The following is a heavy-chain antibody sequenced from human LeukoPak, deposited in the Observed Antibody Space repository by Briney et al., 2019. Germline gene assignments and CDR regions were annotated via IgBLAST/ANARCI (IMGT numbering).Heavy chain of an antibody. D-gene: IGHD3-10*01. J-gene: IGHJ4*02. V-gene: IGHV3-23*01. CDR2: ISPSGDIT. CDR1: GFTFSNHG. CDR3: AKDDAWLRFGE. Sequence: GGSLRLSCAASGFTFSNHGMNWVRQAPGKGLEWVAGISPSGDITYYADSVKGRFTIARDNSKNTLYLEVISLTAEDTAVYYCAKDDAWLRFGEWSQGTLVTVSS.